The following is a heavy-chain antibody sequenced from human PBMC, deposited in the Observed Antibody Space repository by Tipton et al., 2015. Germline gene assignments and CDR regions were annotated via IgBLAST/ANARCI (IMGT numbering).Heavy chain of an antibody. V-gene: IGHV4-4*07. CDR3: ARDPRDGYGHFDS. CDR2: VSTSGST. D-gene: IGHD5-18*01. Sequence: TLSLTCTVSGGSISGSHWYWFRQPAGKGLEWIGGVSTSGSTNYNSSLKSRVTTSVDTSKNQFSLRLSSVTAADTAVYYCARDPRDGYGHFDSWGPGILVSVSS. CDR1: GGSISGSH. J-gene: IGHJ4*01.